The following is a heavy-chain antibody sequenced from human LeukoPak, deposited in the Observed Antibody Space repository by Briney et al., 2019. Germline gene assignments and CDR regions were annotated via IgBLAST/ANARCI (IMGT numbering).Heavy chain of an antibody. CDR1: GASISSGDSY. CDR3: AILLTGHFDP. D-gene: IGHD3-9*01. Sequence: PSETLSLTRAVSGASISSGDSYWSWIRQSPGRGLEWIAYIYNNGDTFYNPSLKPRVTTSLDPSKNQFSLRLTSLTAADTAVYYCAILLTGHFDPWGQGTLVSVSS. CDR2: IYNNGDT. V-gene: IGHV4-30-4*01. J-gene: IGHJ5*02.